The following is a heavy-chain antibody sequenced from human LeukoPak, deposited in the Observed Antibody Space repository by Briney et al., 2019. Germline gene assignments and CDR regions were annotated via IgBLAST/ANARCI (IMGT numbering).Heavy chain of an antibody. CDR1: GFTFSSYG. CDR3: AKDLNRIVVVTAILVGDAFDI. J-gene: IGHJ3*02. Sequence: GGSLRLSCAASGFTFSSYGMSWVRQAPGKGLERGSAISGSGGSTYYADSVKGRFTISRDNSKNTLYLQMNSLRAEDTAVYYCAKDLNRIVVVTAILVGDAFDIWGQGTMVTVSS. V-gene: IGHV3-23*01. D-gene: IGHD2-21*02. CDR2: ISGSGGST.